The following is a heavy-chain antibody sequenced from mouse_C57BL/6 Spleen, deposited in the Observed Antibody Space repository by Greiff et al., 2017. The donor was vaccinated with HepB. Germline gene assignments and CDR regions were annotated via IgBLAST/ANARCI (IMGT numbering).Heavy chain of an antibody. CDR2: IYPRSGNT. CDR1: GYTFTSYG. V-gene: IGHV1-81*01. D-gene: IGHD1-1*01. Sequence: VKLQESGAELARPGASVKLSCKASGYTFTSYGISWVKQRTGQGLEWIGEIYPRSGNTYYNEKFKGKATLTADKSSSTAYMELRSLTSEDSAVYFCARGPPTVDYFDYWGQGTTLTVSS. J-gene: IGHJ2*01. CDR3: ARGPPTVDYFDY.